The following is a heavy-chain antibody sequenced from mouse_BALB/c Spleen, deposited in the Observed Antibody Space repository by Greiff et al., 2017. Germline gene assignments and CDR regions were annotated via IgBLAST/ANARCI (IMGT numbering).Heavy chain of an antibody. J-gene: IGHJ2*01. CDR2: ISYSGST. CDR3: ARSGGYDGRVFDY. Sequence: DVKLQESGPGLVKPSQSLSLTCTVTGYSITSDYAWNWIRQFPGNKLEWMGYISYSGSTSYNPSLKSRISITRDTSKNQFFLQLNSVTTEDTATYYCARSGGYDGRVFDYWGQGTTLTVAS. CDR1: GYSITSDYA. V-gene: IGHV3-2*02. D-gene: IGHD2-2*01.